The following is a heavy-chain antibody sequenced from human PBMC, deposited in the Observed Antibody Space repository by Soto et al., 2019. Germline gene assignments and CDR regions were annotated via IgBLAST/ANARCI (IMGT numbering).Heavy chain of an antibody. CDR2: IHHSGRT. V-gene: IGHV4-4*02. D-gene: IGHD5-18*01. J-gene: IGHJ4*02. CDR1: GGSISNNNW. CDR3: ARTGGYSYAYGY. Sequence: QVQLQESGPGLVKPSGTLSLTCAVSGGSISNNNWWTWVRQTPGKGLEWIGEIHHSGRTNYNPSLKSRVTISVYKSKNQFSLEVNSVTAADTALYYCARTGGYSYAYGYWGQGTLVTVSS.